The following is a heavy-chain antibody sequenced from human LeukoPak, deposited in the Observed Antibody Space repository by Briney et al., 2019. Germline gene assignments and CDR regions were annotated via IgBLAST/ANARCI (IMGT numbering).Heavy chain of an antibody. Sequence: GASVKVSCKASGYTFTSYSMNWVRQAPGQGLEWMGWINPNSGGTNYAQKFQGWVTMTRDTSISTAYMELSRLRSDDTAVYYCAREGSHSSGLSNYWGQGTLVTVSS. V-gene: IGHV1-2*04. CDR3: AREGSHSSGLSNY. J-gene: IGHJ4*02. D-gene: IGHD6-19*01. CDR2: INPNSGGT. CDR1: GYTFTSYS.